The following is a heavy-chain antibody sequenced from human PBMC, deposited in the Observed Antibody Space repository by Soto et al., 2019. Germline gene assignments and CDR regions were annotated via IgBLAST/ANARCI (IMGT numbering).Heavy chain of an antibody. V-gene: IGHV3-23*01. J-gene: IGHJ4*02. D-gene: IGHD4-17*01. CDR1: GFTFSSYA. Sequence: GGSLRLSCAASGFTFSSYAMSWVRQAPGRGLEWVSAISGSGGSTYYADSVKGRFTISRDNSKNTLYLQMNSLRAEDTAVYYCANLPPHYGLYYFDYWGQGTLVTVSS. CDR3: ANLPPHYGLYYFDY. CDR2: ISGSGGST.